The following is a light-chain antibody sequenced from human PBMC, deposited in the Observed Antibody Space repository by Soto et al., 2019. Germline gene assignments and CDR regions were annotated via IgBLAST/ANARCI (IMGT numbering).Light chain of an antibody. CDR2: AAS. J-gene: IGKJ4*01. Sequence: EIVMTQSPATLSVSPGEGATLSCRASQSVNSNLAWYQQKPGQAPRLLIYAASTRATGIPARFRGSGSGTEFTLTITSLQSEDFAVYYCQQYNNWPPLTFGGGTKVEIK. CDR3: QQYNNWPPLT. CDR1: QSVNSN. V-gene: IGKV3-15*01.